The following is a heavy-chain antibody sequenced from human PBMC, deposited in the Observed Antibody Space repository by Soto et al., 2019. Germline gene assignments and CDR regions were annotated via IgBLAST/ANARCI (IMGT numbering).Heavy chain of an antibody. CDR1: RGTFTNYA. D-gene: IGHD3-22*01. Sequence: QVYLVQSGAEVKKPGSSVKVSCKALRGTFTNYAFSWVRQAPGQGLEWMGGIMPFFGSGNYAQKFQGRINITADESTSSVYLELTSLRSEDTAVYYCARDRDGYYSHFVYWGQGTLVTVSS. J-gene: IGHJ4*02. CDR3: ARDRDGYYSHFVY. CDR2: IMPFFGSG. V-gene: IGHV1-69*01.